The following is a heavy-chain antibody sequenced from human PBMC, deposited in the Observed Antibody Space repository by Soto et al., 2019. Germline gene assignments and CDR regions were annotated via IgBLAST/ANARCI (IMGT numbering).Heavy chain of an antibody. CDR2: ISWNSGSI. J-gene: IGHJ4*02. D-gene: IGHD6-13*01. CDR3: AKGGSARLGAAVGY. CDR1: GFTFDDYA. V-gene: IGHV3-9*01. Sequence: GGSLRLSCAASGFTFDDYAMHWVRQAPGKGLEWVSGISWNSGSIGYADSVKGRFTISRDNAKNSLYLQMNSLRAEDTALYYCAKGGSARLGAAVGYWGQGTLVTVSS.